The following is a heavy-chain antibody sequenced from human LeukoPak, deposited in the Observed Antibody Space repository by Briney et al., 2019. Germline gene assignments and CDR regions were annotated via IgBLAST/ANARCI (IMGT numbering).Heavy chain of an antibody. J-gene: IGHJ3*01. Sequence: PGGSLRLSCTASGFSFNRHWMSWVRQAPGKGLEWVASLNQDGSQKYFVDSVKGRFIISRDNAESSLSLQVDYLRAEDTAVYYCASGIAYYQPSKNAFDFWGQGTMVIVSS. CDR1: GFSFNRHW. V-gene: IGHV3-7*03. D-gene: IGHD2-2*01. CDR2: LNQDGSQK. CDR3: ASGIAYYQPSKNAFDF.